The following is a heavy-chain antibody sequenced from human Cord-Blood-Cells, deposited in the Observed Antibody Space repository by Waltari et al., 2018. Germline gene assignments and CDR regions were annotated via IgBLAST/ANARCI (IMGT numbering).Heavy chain of an antibody. CDR2: INHSGST. V-gene: IGHV4-34*01. CDR1: GGSFSGYY. CDR3: ASTWEKQLVHY. J-gene: IGHJ4*02. Sequence: QVQLQQWGAGLLKPSETLSLTCAVYGGSFSGYYWSWIRQPPGKGLEWIGEINHSGSTNYNPSLKSRVTISVDTSKNQFSLKLSSVTAADTAVYYCASTWEKQLVHYWGQRTLVTVSS. D-gene: IGHD6-6*01.